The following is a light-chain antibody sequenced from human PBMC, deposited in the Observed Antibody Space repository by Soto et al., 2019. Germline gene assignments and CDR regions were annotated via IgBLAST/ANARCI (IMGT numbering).Light chain of an antibody. J-gene: IGLJ2*01. CDR2: DVS. Sequence: QSALTQPASVSGSPGQSITISCTGTSSDVGAYNYVSWFQQHPGKGPKLMIYDVSNRPSGVSNRFSGSKSGNTASLTISGLQTEDEADYYCSSYTSSNTLVFGGGTKVTVL. CDR3: SSYTSSNTLV. CDR1: SSDVGAYNY. V-gene: IGLV2-14*03.